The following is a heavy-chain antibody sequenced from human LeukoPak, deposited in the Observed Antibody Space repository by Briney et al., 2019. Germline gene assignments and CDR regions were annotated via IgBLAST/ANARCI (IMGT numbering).Heavy chain of an antibody. CDR3: ARGPNSNWSGLDF. CDR1: GFSFSGHW. Sequence: GGSLRLSCTASGFSFSGHWMHWARQLPGKGLVWVSRISPTGSTTSYADSVKGRFTVSRDNAKNTLYLQVNNLRAEDTAVYYCARGPNSNWSGLDFWGQGTLFTVSS. CDR2: ISPTGSTT. J-gene: IGHJ4*02. V-gene: IGHV3-74*01. D-gene: IGHD6-6*01.